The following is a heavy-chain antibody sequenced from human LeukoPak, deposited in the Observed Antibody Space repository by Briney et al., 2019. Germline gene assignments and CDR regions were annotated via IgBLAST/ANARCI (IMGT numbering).Heavy chain of an antibody. V-gene: IGHV4-59*08. J-gene: IGHJ4*02. CDR1: GGSINNYY. CDR3: ARQTAKNVDTARYDY. D-gene: IGHD5-18*01. Sequence: SETLSLTCTISGGSINNYYWSWIRQPPGKGLEWIGYIYYSGTTNYNPSLNSRVNISLDASKNQFSLRLSSVTAADTAVYYCARQTAKNVDTARYDYWGQGTLVTVSS. CDR2: IYYSGTT.